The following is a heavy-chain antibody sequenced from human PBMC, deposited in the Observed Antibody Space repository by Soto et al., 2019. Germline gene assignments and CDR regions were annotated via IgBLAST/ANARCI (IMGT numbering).Heavy chain of an antibody. CDR1: GASIRSYH. J-gene: IGHJ5*02. D-gene: IGHD3-16*01. CDR2: IQHTGNT. CDR3: AKDVSSRRWFDP. V-gene: IGHV4-4*07. Sequence: SETLSLTCAVSGASIRSYHWSFLRQPAGRGLEWIGRIQHTGNTNYNPSLKSRVTMSADTSKNQISLKMTSVTAADTAVYFCAKDVSSRRWFDPWGQGVRVTVSS.